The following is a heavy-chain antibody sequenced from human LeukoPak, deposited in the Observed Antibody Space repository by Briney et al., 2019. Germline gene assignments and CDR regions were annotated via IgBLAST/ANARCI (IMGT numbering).Heavy chain of an antibody. J-gene: IGHJ4*02. CDR2: INPNSGGT. CDR1: GYTFTGYF. Sequence: ASVKVSCKASGYTFTGYFMHWVRQAPGQGLEWMGWINPNSGGTNYAQKFQGRVTMTRDTSISTAYMELSRLRSDDTAVYYCARDERYDSSGYPFDYWGQGTLVTVSS. D-gene: IGHD3-22*01. CDR3: ARDERYDSSGYPFDY. V-gene: IGHV1-2*02.